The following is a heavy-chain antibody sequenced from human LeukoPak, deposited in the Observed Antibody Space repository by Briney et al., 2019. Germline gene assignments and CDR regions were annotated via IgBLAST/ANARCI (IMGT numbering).Heavy chain of an antibody. CDR2: IKEDGSAK. CDR1: GLTFSNYW. D-gene: IGHD1-1*01. Sequence: GSLRLSCVVSGLTFSNYWMIWVRQAPGKGLESVANIKEDGSAKYYLDSVKGRFTISRDNAKNSLYLEMNSLRAEDTAVYYCARDYWRSIDHWGQGTLVTVSS. J-gene: IGHJ4*02. V-gene: IGHV3-7*01. CDR3: ARDYWRSIDH.